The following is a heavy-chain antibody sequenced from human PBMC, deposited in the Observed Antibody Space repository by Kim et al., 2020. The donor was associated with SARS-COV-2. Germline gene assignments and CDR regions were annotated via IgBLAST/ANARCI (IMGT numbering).Heavy chain of an antibody. Sequence: ASVKVSCKASGYTFTSYGISWVRQAPGQGLEWMGWISAYNGNTNYAQKLQGRVTMTTDTSTSTAYMELRSLRSDDTAVYYCARVRWGSSWYWFDPWGQGTLVTVSS. CDR1: GYTFTSYG. J-gene: IGHJ5*02. V-gene: IGHV1-18*01. CDR2: ISAYNGNT. D-gene: IGHD6-13*01. CDR3: ARVRWGSSWYWFDP.